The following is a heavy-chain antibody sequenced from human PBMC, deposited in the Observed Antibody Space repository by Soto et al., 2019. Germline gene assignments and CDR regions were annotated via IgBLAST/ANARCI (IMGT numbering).Heavy chain of an antibody. CDR3: ARLRIATNNYKWFDP. CDR2: IYVTGAV. J-gene: IGHJ5*02. V-gene: IGHV4-31*03. D-gene: IGHD2-21*01. Sequence: SETLSLTCSVSGAALNSGNYYWSWIRQVPGKGLEWIGHIYVTGAVDYNPSLRDRITISQDTSERQFSLNLGLVTAADTAVYYCARLRIATNNYKWFDPWGQGTLVTVSS. CDR1: GAALNSGNYY.